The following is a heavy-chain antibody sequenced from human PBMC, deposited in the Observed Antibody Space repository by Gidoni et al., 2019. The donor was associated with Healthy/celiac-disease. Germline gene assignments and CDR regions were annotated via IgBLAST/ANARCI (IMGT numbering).Heavy chain of an antibody. J-gene: IGHJ4*02. CDR1: GFTVRSNY. CDR2: IYSGGST. V-gene: IGHV3-66*02. D-gene: IGHD6-19*01. CDR3: ARDQPGSGWYN. Sequence: AASGFTVRSNYMSWVRQAPGKGLEWISVIYSGGSTFYADSVKDRFPISRANSKKTMYLKMNSLRAEDTAVYYCARDQPGSGWYNWGQGTLVTVSS.